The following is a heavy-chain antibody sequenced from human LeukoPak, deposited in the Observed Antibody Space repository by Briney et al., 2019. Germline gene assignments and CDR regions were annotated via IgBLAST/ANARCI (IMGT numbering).Heavy chain of an antibody. CDR3: ARGLHPLRGYSYGYVY. CDR2: INHSGST. J-gene: IGHJ4*02. Sequence: SETLSLTCAVNGGSFSGYYWSWIRQPPGKGLEWIGEINHSGSTNYNPSLKSRVTISVDTSKNQFSLKLSSVTAADTAVYYCARGLHPLRGYSYGYVYWGQGTLVTVSS. V-gene: IGHV4-34*01. CDR1: GGSFSGYY. D-gene: IGHD5-18*01.